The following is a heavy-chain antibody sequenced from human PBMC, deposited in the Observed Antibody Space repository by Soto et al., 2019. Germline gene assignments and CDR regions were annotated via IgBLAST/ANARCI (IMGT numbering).Heavy chain of an antibody. CDR1: GFTFSSYA. J-gene: IGHJ4*02. CDR2: ISGSGDST. D-gene: IGHD6-13*01. CDR3: ARRGPGTYFDY. Sequence: GGSLRLSCAASGFTFSSYAMSWVRQAPGKGLEWVSVISGSGDSTYYADSMKGRFTISRDNSKNTLYLQMNSLRAEDTAVYYCARRGPGTYFDYWGQGTLVTVSS. V-gene: IGHV3-23*01.